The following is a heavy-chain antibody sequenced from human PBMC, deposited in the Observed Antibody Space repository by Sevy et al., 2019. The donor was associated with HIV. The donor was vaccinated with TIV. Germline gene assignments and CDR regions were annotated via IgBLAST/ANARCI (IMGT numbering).Heavy chain of an antibody. CDR2: INPNSGGT. CDR1: GYTFTGYY. D-gene: IGHD3-22*01. V-gene: IGHV1-2*02. CDR3: AREQTKSYYDSSGYYY. J-gene: IGHJ4*02. Sequence: ASVKVSCKASGYTFTGYYMHWVRQAPGQGLEWMGWINPNSGGTNYAQKFQGRVTMTRDTSISPAYMELSRLRSDDTAVYYCAREQTKSYYDSSGYYYWGQGTLVTVSS.